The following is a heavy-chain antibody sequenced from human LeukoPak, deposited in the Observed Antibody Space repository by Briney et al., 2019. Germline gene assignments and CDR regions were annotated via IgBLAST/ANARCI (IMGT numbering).Heavy chain of an antibody. J-gene: IGHJ5*02. CDR3: ARVVAGATLDWFDP. D-gene: IGHD1-26*01. CDR1: GYTFTSYG. CDR2: ISAYNGNT. V-gene: IGHV1-18*01. Sequence: ASVKVSCKASGYTFTSYGISWVRQAPGQGLEWMGWISAYNGNTNYAQKLQGRVTMTTDTSTSTAYMELRSLRSNDTAVYYCARVVAGATLDWFDPWGQGTLVTVSS.